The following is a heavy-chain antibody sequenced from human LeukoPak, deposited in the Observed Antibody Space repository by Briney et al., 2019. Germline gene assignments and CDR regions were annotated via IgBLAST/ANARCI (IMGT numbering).Heavy chain of an antibody. J-gene: IGHJ4*02. V-gene: IGHV3-23*01. CDR3: AKPTFYSSSWYGYYFDY. CDR2: ISGSGGST. Sequence: GGSLRLSCEASTFNFGLYAMHWVRQAPGKGLEWVSAISGSGGSTYYADSVKGRFTISRDNSKNTLYLQMNSLRAEDTAVYYCAKPTFYSSSWYGYYFDYWGQGTLVTVSS. CDR1: TFNFGLYA. D-gene: IGHD6-13*01.